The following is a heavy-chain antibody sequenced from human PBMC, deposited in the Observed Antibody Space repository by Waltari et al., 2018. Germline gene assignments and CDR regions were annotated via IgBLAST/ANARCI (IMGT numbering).Heavy chain of an antibody. CDR1: GHTFSGDY. J-gene: IGHJ4*02. CDR3: ARDLGSDYGNRDY. Sequence: VHLVQSGDEVKEPGASVKVSCKASGHTFSGDYIHWVRQAPGQGLEWMGRISPNRGTTNYAQKFQGRVTMTRDTSISTAYMELSSLKSDDTAVYYCARDLGSDYGNRDYWGQGTLVTVPS. V-gene: IGHV1-2*06. D-gene: IGHD4-17*01. CDR2: ISPNRGTT.